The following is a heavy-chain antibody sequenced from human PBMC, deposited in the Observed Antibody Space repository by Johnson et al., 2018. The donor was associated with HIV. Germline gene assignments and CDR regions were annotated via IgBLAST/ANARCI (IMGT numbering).Heavy chain of an antibody. CDR1: EFTFGDYD. V-gene: IGHV3-20*04. D-gene: IGHD3-22*01. J-gene: IGHJ3*01. CDR2: INWSGASA. CDR3: AGATYYYDLSGYLTRPRAFDV. Sequence: VQLVESGGGVVRPGESLGLSCAASEFTFGDYDMAWVRVAPGKGLEWVSGINWSGASAGYADSVKGRFTISRDNGKNSLYLEMNSLRAEDTALYYFAGATYYYDLSGYLTRPRAFDVWGQGTMVTVSS.